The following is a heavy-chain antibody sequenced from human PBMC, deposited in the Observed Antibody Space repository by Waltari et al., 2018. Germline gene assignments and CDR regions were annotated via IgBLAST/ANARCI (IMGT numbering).Heavy chain of an antibody. D-gene: IGHD6-19*01. Sequence: QVQLQESGPGLVMPSETLSLTCAVSGYSISSGYYWGWIRQPPGKGLEWIGSIYHSGSTYYNPSLKCRVTISVDTAKNQFSLKLSSVTAADTAVYYCARGSSGWYGYWGQGTLVTVSS. V-gene: IGHV4-38-2*01. CDR2: IYHSGST. CDR3: ARGSSGWYGY. CDR1: GYSISSGYY. J-gene: IGHJ4*02.